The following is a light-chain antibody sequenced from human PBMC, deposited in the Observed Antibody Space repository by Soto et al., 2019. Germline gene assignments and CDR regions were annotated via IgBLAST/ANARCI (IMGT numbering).Light chain of an antibody. Sequence: DIQMTQSPSSLSASVGDRVTITCRASESIRNNLNWYQQQPGKAPKLLIYAASTLQSGVPSRFSGGGSGTEFTLTIGSLQPEDFTTYYCQQTYSTPRGAFGQGTKVEFK. CDR3: QQTYSTPRGA. V-gene: IGKV1-39*01. J-gene: IGKJ1*01. CDR2: AAS. CDR1: ESIRNN.